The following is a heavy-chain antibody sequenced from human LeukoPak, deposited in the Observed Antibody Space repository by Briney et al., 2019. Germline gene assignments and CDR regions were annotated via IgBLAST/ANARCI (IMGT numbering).Heavy chain of an antibody. J-gene: IGHJ4*02. CDR2: INSDGTST. D-gene: IGHD2-21*01. Sequence: GRSLRLSCAASGFTFSSYWMHWVRQAPGKGLVWVSRINSDGTSTSYADSVKGRFIISRDNAKNTLFLQMNSLRAEDTAVYYCAGNSPGFDSWGQGTLVTVSS. V-gene: IGHV3-74*01. CDR3: AGNSPGFDS. CDR1: GFTFSSYW.